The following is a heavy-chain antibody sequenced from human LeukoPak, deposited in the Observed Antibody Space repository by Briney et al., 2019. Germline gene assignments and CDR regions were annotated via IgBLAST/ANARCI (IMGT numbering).Heavy chain of an antibody. Sequence: PSETLSLTCTVSGGSISSYYWSWIRQPAGKGLEWIGRIYTSGSTNYNPSLKSRVTMSVDTSKNQFSLKLSSVTAADTAVYYCARDLAGSGWYPQYNWFDPWGQGTLVTVPS. CDR2: IYTSGST. D-gene: IGHD6-19*01. CDR3: ARDLAGSGWYPQYNWFDP. J-gene: IGHJ5*02. CDR1: GGSISSYY. V-gene: IGHV4-4*07.